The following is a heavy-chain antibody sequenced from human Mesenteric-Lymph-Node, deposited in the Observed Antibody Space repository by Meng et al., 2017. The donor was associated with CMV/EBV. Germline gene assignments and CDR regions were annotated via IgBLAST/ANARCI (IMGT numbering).Heavy chain of an antibody. V-gene: IGHV3-21*01. CDR2: ISSSSSYI. J-gene: IGHJ6*02. CDR3: AKDITDFGVAGRGMDV. Sequence: GESLKISCAASGFTFSSYSMNWVRQAPGKGLEWVSSISSSSSYIYYADSVKGRFTISRDNAKNSLYLQMNSLRAEDTAVYYCAKDITDFGVAGRGMDVWGQGITVTVSS. D-gene: IGHD3-3*01. CDR1: GFTFSSYS.